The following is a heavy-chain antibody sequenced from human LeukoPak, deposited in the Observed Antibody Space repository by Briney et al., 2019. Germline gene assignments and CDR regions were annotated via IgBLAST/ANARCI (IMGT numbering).Heavy chain of an antibody. CDR1: KFTFSHYG. Sequence: GGSLRLSCTASKFTFSHYGMQWVRQAPGKGLEWVAVIWYDGSNKYYADSVKGRFTISRDNSKNTLYLQMNSLRAEDTAVYYCARDIRRAAAGQNYYYYGMDVWGQGTTVTVSS. J-gene: IGHJ6*02. CDR2: IWYDGSNK. CDR3: ARDIRRAAAGQNYYYYGMDV. V-gene: IGHV3-33*08. D-gene: IGHD6-13*01.